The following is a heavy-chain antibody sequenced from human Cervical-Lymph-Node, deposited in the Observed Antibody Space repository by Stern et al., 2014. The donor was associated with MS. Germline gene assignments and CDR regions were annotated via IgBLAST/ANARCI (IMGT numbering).Heavy chain of an antibody. D-gene: IGHD6-19*01. V-gene: IGHV1-46*01. CDR2: INPSSGST. CDR1: GYTFTNYY. Sequence: VQLEESGAEVKKPGASVKVSCKASGYTFTNYYMHWVRQAPGQGLEWMGIINPSSGSTSYAQKVQGRVTMTRDTSTSTVYMELSSLRSEDTAVYYCAREVAGHRLGMMDVWGQGTTVTVSS. CDR3: AREVAGHRLGMMDV. J-gene: IGHJ6*02.